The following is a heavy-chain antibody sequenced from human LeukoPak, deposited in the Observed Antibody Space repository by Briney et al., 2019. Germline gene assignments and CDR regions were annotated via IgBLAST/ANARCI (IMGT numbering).Heavy chain of an antibody. J-gene: IGHJ5*02. CDR1: GGSISSSSYY. CDR3: ARGRRWFGH. CDR2: IYYSGST. Sequence: SETLSLTCTVSGGSISSSSYYWGWIRQPPGKGLEWIGSIYYSGSTYYNPSLKSRVTISVDTSKNQFSLKLSSVTAADTAVYYCARGRRWFGHWGQGTLVTVSS. V-gene: IGHV4-39*07.